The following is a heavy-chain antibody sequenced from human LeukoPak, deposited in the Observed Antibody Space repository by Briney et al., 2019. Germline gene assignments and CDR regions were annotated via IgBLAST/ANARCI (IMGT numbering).Heavy chain of an antibody. CDR1: GYTFTTYG. CDR3: ARDGYLDL. J-gene: IGHJ2*01. V-gene: IGHV1-18*01. Sequence: ASVKVSCKASGYTFTTYGIAWVRQAPGQGLEWMGWISADNGNTNYAQNLQGRVTMTTDTSTTTAHMELRGLRSDDTAVYYCARDGYLDLWGRGTLVTVSS. CDR2: ISADNGNT.